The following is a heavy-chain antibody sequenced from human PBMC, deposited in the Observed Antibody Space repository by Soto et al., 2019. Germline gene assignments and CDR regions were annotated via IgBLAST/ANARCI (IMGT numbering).Heavy chain of an antibody. Sequence: QVQLVESGGDLVKPGGSLRLSCAASGYTFSDYYMSWIRQAPGKGLEWISYIDTSGTKIYYADSVKGRFTITRDNAKKSLYLEMNSRRDEATAVYYCASHYDMWSGYLSPVDYWGQGTLVTVSS. V-gene: IGHV3-11*01. CDR2: IDTSGTKI. D-gene: IGHD3-3*01. CDR1: GYTFSDYY. J-gene: IGHJ4*02. CDR3: ASHYDMWSGYLSPVDY.